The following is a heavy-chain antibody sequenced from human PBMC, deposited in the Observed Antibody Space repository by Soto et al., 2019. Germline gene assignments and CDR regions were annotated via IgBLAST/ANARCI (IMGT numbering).Heavy chain of an antibody. Sequence: SETLSLTCSVSGGSISGSYWSWIRQSPGKGLEWLGYVYYTGSTNYSPSLRSRVSISVDTSKNEFSLRLSSVTAADTAVYFCARSVXVPGAHIDYWGQGTQVTVSS. CDR2: VYYTGST. D-gene: IGHD2-8*02. J-gene: IGHJ4*02. CDR3: ARSVXVPGAHIDY. CDR1: GGSISGSY. V-gene: IGHV4-59*01.